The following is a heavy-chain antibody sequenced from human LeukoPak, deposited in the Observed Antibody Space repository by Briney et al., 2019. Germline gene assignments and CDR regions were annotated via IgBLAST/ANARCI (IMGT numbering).Heavy chain of an antibody. D-gene: IGHD6-13*01. J-gene: IGHJ5*02. Sequence: PGGSLRLSCAASGFTFSSYGMPWVRQAPGKGLEWVAVISYDGSNKYYADSVKGRFTISRDNPKNTLYLQMNSLRAEDTAVYYCAKEGGIYSSSWYFWFDPWGQGTLVTVSS. CDR1: GFTFSSYG. CDR3: AKEGGIYSSSWYFWFDP. CDR2: ISYDGSNK. V-gene: IGHV3-30*18.